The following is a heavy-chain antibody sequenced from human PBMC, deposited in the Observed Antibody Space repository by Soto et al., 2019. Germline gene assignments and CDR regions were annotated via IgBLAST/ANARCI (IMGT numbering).Heavy chain of an antibody. D-gene: IGHD2-8*01. J-gene: IGHJ4*02. Sequence: PSETLSLTCTVSGGSMSSGRYYWSWIRQHPGKGLEWIGYIYNSGNTYYNPSLKSRVTISVDTSKNQFSLNLSSVTAADTAVYYCARGIGVLYWGQGTLVTVSS. CDR2: IYNSGNT. CDR3: ARGIGVLY. CDR1: GGSMSSGRYY. V-gene: IGHV4-31*03.